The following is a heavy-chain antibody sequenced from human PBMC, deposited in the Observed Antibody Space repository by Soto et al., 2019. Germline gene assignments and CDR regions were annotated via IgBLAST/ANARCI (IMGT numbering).Heavy chain of an antibody. Sequence: ASVKVSSKASGYTFSTYGMHWVRQAPGQSLEWMGWFNGGTGQTRYSQRFQDRVIITRDTSASTGYMELRSLRSEDTAVYYCARGKGMEENYFYYGMDIWGQGTTVTVSS. CDR3: ARGKGMEENYFYYGMDI. CDR1: GYTFSTYG. J-gene: IGHJ6*02. V-gene: IGHV1-3*01. D-gene: IGHD3-10*01. CDR2: FNGGTGQT.